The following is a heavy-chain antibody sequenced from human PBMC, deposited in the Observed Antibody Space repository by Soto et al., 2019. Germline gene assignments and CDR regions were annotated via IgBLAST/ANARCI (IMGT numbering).Heavy chain of an antibody. CDR3: AKGPVSSWQRNWFDP. D-gene: IGHD6-13*01. CDR1: GFTFSSYA. CDR2: ISGSGGST. V-gene: IGHV3-23*01. J-gene: IGHJ5*01. Sequence: HPWGSLRLSGAASGFTFSSYAMSWVRQAPGKGLEWVSAISGSGGSTYYADSVKGRFTISRDNSKNTLYLQMNSLRAEDTAVYSCAKGPVSSWQRNWFDPWGQGSLVTV.